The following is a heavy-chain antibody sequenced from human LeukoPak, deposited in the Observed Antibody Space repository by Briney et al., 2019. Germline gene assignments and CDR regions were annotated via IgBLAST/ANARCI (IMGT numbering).Heavy chain of an antibody. CDR3: AKGLDTAMVKGIDY. J-gene: IGHJ4*02. Sequence: GGSLRPSCAASGFTFSSYGMHWVRQAPGKGLEWVAFIRYDGSNKYYADSVKGRFTISRDNSKNTLYLQMNSLRAEDTAVYYCAKGLDTAMVKGIDYWGQGTLVTVSS. D-gene: IGHD5-18*01. CDR1: GFTFSSYG. V-gene: IGHV3-30*02. CDR2: IRYDGSNK.